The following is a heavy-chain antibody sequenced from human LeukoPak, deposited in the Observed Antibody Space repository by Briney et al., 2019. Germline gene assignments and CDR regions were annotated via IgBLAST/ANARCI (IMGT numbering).Heavy chain of an antibody. J-gene: IGHJ4*02. CDR2: INTGNGNT. CDR1: GYTFTSYA. CDR3: ARNTETAIPLPYYFDY. Sequence: VASVKVSCKASGYTFTSYAMHWVRQAPGRRLECMGWINTGNGNTKYSQKFQGRVTITRDTSASTVYMDLSSLRSEDTAVYYCARNTETAIPLPYYFDYWGQGTLVTVSS. V-gene: IGHV1-3*04. D-gene: IGHD2-21*02.